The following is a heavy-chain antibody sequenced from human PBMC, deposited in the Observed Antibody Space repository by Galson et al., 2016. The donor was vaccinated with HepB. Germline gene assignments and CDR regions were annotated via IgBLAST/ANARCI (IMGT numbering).Heavy chain of an antibody. CDR3: ARQTRDIGGFNYGSATFLFDF. J-gene: IGHJ4*02. CDR1: GYIFANYL. V-gene: IGHV5-10-1*01. Sequence: QSGAEVKKPGESLRISCQGSGYIFANYLISWVRQMPGKGLEWIGRIDPRDSYTTYNPSFQGHVTISADTSITSVYLQWSSLKASDTASFFCARQTRDIGGFNYGSATFLFDFWGQGTLVTVSS. CDR2: IDPRDSYT. D-gene: IGHD3-10*01.